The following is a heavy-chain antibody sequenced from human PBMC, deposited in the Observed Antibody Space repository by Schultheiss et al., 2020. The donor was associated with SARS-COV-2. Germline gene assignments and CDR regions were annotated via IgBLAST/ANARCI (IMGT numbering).Heavy chain of an antibody. CDR1: GFTFSSYE. Sequence: GSLRLSCAASGFTFSSYEMNWVRQAPGKGLEWIGSIYYSGSTYYNPSLKSRVSISVDTSKNQVSLKVRSVTAADTAVYYCARVVGGPTFEAFFGMDVWGQGTTVTVSS. V-gene: IGHV4-39*07. J-gene: IGHJ6*02. CDR3: ARVVGGPTFEAFFGMDV. CDR2: IYYSGST. D-gene: IGHD1-26*01.